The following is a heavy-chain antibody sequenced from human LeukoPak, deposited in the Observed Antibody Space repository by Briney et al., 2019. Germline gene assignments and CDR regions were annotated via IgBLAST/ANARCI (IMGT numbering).Heavy chain of an antibody. CDR1: GFTFSNYA. J-gene: IGHJ5*02. CDR2: ISGGGANT. V-gene: IGHV3-23*01. Sequence: PGGSLRLSCEASGFTFSNYAMRWVRQAPGKGLEWVATISGGGANTYYGDFVKGRFTISRDNSKNTLYLQMNSLRAEDTAVYYCVPRPFDPWGQGTLVTVSS. CDR3: VPRPFDP.